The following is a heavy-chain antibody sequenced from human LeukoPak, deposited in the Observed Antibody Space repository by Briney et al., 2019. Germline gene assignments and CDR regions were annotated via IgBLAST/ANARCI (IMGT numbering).Heavy chain of an antibody. CDR1: GFTFSMYR. D-gene: IGHD2-21*02. CDR3: ARDAGDCGGDCPRWFDP. J-gene: IGHJ5*02. Sequence: GGSLRLSCVASGFTFSMYRMHWVRQAPGKGLKWVSCINSGVTTYADSVKGRFTVSRDNAKNTLYLQMNSLRGEDTAVYYCARDAGDCGGDCPRWFDPWGQGILVTVSS. CDR2: INSGVT. V-gene: IGHV3-74*01.